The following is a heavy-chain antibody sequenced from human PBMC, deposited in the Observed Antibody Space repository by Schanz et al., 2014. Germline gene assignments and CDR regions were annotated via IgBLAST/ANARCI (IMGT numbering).Heavy chain of an antibody. CDR1: GFTVRSYA. CDR3: AKEESPPSLVDY. CDR2: ISYDGSNQ. V-gene: IGHV3-30*04. Sequence: QVQLVESGGGVVQPGRSLRLSCAASGFTVRSYAMHWVRQAPGKGLEWVAAISYDGSNQYYTDSVKGRFTVSRDNSKNTVYLQMNSLRAEDTAVYYCAKEESPPSLVDYWGQGTLVTVFS. J-gene: IGHJ4*02.